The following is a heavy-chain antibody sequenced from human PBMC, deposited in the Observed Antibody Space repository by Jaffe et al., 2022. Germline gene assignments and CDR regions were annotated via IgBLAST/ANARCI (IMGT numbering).Heavy chain of an antibody. CDR3: ARDHRPYDSSGYYSVCAFDI. CDR2: INPNSGGT. CDR1: GYTFTGYY. D-gene: IGHD3-22*01. Sequence: QVQLVQSGAEVKKPGASVKVSCKASGYTFTGYYMHWVRQAPGQGLEWMGWINPNSGGTNYAQKFQGRVTMTRDTSISTAYMELSRLRSDDTAVYYCARDHRPYDSSGYYSVCAFDIWGQGTMVTVSS. J-gene: IGHJ3*02. V-gene: IGHV1-2*02.